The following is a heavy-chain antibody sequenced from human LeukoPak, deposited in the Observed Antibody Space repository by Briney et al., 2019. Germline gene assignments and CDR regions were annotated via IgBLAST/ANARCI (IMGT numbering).Heavy chain of an antibody. Sequence: ASVKVSCKASGYTFTGYYMHWVRQAPGQGLEWMGWINPNSDGTNYAQKFQGRVTMTRDTSISTAYMELSSLRSEDTAVYYCARDSNSGSSGDWGQGTLVTVSS. CDR3: ARDSNSGSSGD. V-gene: IGHV1-2*02. J-gene: IGHJ4*02. D-gene: IGHD1-26*01. CDR1: GYTFTGYY. CDR2: INPNSDGT.